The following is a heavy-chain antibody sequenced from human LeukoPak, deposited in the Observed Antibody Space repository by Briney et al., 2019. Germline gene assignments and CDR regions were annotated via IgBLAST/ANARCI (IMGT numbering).Heavy chain of an antibody. CDR2: IYYSGST. J-gene: IGHJ4*02. D-gene: IGHD3-22*01. V-gene: IGHV4-31*03. CDR3: ARFLYYYDSNTHFDY. CDR1: GGSISSGGYY. Sequence: SETLSLTCTVSGGSISSGGYYWSWIRQHPGKGLEWIGYIYYSGSTYYNPSLKSRVTISVDTSKNQFSLKLSSVTAADTAVYYCARFLYYYDSNTHFDYWGQGTLVTVSS.